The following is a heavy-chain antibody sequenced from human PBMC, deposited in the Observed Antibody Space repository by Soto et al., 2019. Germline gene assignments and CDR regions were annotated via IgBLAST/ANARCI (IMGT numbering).Heavy chain of an antibody. CDR1: GFSLSTSGVG. Sequence: SGPTLVNPTQTLTLTCTFSGFSLSTSGVGVGWIRQPPGKALEWLALIYWNDDKRYSPSLKSRLTITKDTSKNQVVLTMTNMDPVDTATYYCAHPLNHYYGSSGGLQGAFDIWGQGTMVT. D-gene: IGHD3-22*01. J-gene: IGHJ3*02. CDR3: AHPLNHYYGSSGGLQGAFDI. CDR2: IYWNDDK. V-gene: IGHV2-5*01.